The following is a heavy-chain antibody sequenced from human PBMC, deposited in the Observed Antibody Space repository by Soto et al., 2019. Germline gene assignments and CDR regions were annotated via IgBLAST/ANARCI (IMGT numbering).Heavy chain of an antibody. D-gene: IGHD5-12*01. Sequence: QVQLVQSGAEEKKPGASVKVSCKASGYTFTNYAMHWVRQAPGQRLEWMGWINAGNGNTKYSQKFQGRVTITRDTSASTAYMELSSLRSEDTAVYYCARVSGYYLPDYWGQGNLGTVSS. CDR2: INAGNGNT. V-gene: IGHV1-3*05. J-gene: IGHJ4*02. CDR3: ARVSGYYLPDY. CDR1: GYTFTNYA.